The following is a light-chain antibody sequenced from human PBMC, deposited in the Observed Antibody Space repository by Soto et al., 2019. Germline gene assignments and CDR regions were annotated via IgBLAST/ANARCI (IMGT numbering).Light chain of an antibody. CDR2: EVN. V-gene: IGLV2-14*01. J-gene: IGLJ1*01. CDR3: AAWDDSLSGFHV. Sequence: QSVLTQPASLSGSPGQSITISCTGTSSDIGAYGYVSWFQQHPGKAPKLLISEVNNRPSGVSNRFSGSKSGNTAYLTISGLQVEDEAEYFCAAWDDSLSGFHVFGTGTKVTVL. CDR1: SSDIGAYGY.